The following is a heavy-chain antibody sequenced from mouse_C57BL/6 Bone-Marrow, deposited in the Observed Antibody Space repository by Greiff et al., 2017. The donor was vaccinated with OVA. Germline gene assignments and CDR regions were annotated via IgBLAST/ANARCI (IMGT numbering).Heavy chain of an antibody. V-gene: IGHV1-80*01. Sequence: QVQLQQSGAELVKPGASVKISCKASGYAFSSYWMNWVKQRPGKGLEWIGQIYPGDGDTNYNGKFKGKATLTADKSSSTAYMQLSSLTSKDSAVYVCARVPYDYDDFDYWGQGTTLTVSS. CDR1: GYAFSSYW. D-gene: IGHD2-4*01. CDR3: ARVPYDYDDFDY. CDR2: IYPGDGDT. J-gene: IGHJ2*01.